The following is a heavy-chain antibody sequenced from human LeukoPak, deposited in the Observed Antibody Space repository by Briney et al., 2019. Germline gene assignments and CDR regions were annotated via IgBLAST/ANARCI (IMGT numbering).Heavy chain of an antibody. CDR2: INSNSGGT. V-gene: IGHV1-2*02. CDR1: GYTFTGYT. D-gene: IGHD1-26*01. Sequence: GASVKVSCKSSGYTFTGYTTHWVRQAPGQGLEWMGWINSNSGGTNYAQNFQGRVTMTRDTSIRTAYMELSRLRSDDTAVYYCARVFGRQLPDYWGQGTLVTVSS. CDR3: ARVFGRQLPDY. J-gene: IGHJ4*02.